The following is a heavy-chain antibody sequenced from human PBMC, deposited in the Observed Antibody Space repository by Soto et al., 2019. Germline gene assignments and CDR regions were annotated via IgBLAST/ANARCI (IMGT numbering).Heavy chain of an antibody. Sequence: SETLSLTCTVSGGSISMGAYYLGWIRQHPGKGLEWIGYISHRGTAYYTPSLKSRVSLSVAPSKSQFSLNVTSLTAADTAVYYCARVSATRTRWFDPWRQGPQATVPA. J-gene: IGHJ5*02. CDR1: GGSISMGAYY. CDR3: ARVSATRTRWFDP. CDR2: ISHRGTA. V-gene: IGHV4-31*03. D-gene: IGHD2-8*01.